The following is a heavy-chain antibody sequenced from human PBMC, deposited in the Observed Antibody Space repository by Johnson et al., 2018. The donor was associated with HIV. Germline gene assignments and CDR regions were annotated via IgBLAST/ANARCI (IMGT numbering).Heavy chain of an antibody. CDR3: AKSTWELRHLDAFDI. CDR1: GFIFNTFG. Sequence: QMQLVESGGGVVQPGGSLRLSCAASGFIFNTFGMHWVRQAPGKGLEWVAFIRYDGSNKYYADSVKGRFTISRDNSKNTLYLQMNSLRAEDTAVYYCAKSTWELRHLDAFDIWGQGTMVTVSS. D-gene: IGHD1-26*01. V-gene: IGHV3-30*02. CDR2: IRYDGSNK. J-gene: IGHJ3*02.